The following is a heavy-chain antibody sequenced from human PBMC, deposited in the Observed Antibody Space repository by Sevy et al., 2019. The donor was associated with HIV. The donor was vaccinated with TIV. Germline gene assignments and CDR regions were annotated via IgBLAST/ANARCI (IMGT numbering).Heavy chain of an antibody. V-gene: IGHV3-49*03. CDR3: TRDPVGPIPGDY. CDR1: GFSFGDYA. CDR2: IRSKAFGGTS. Sequence: GGSLRLSCTTSGFSFGDYAMSWFRQAPGKGLEWVGFIRSKAFGGTSEYAASVQGRFTIPRDDSKSIAYLQMNRLKTEDTAVYYGTRDPVGPIPGDYWGQGTLVTVSS. D-gene: IGHD1-26*01. J-gene: IGHJ4*02.